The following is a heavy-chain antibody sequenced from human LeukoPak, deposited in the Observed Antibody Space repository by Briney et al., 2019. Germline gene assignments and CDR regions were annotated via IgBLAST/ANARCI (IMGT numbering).Heavy chain of an antibody. V-gene: IGHV3-23*01. CDR1: GFTFSSYA. D-gene: IGHD3-22*01. CDR2: ISGSGGST. J-gene: IGHJ4*02. Sequence: GGSLRLSCAASGFTFSSYAMSWVRQAPGKGLEWVSAISGSGGSTYYADSVKGRFTISRDNSKNTLYLQMNSLRAEDTAIYYCAKLSYDSSGYPDYWGQGTLVTVSS. CDR3: AKLSYDSSGYPDY.